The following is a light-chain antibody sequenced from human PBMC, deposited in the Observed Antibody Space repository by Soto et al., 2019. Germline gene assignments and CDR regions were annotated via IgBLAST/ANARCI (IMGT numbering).Light chain of an antibody. V-gene: IGLV2-14*01. CDR3: TSYSSSNTFYV. CDR2: QVT. J-gene: IGLJ1*01. CDR1: SSDIGGYYY. Sequence: SVLTQPASVSGSPGQSITISCTGTSSDIGGYYYVSWYQHHPGKAPKLIIYQVTNRPSGVSYRFSGSKSGNTASLTISGLQAEDEADYYCTSYSSSNTFYVFGAGTKVTVL.